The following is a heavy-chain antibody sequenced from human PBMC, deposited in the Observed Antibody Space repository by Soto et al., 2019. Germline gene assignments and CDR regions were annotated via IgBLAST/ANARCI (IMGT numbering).Heavy chain of an antibody. CDR2: IYYSGST. J-gene: IGHJ5*02. V-gene: IGHV4-59*01. CDR3: ARDGGSSVDWFDP. Sequence: SETLSLTCTVSGGSISSYYWSWLRQPPGKGLEWIGYIYYSGSTNYNPSPKSRVTISVDTSKNQFSLKLSSVTAADTAVYYCARDGGSSVDWFDPWGQGTLVTVSS. CDR1: GGSISSYY. D-gene: IGHD2-15*01.